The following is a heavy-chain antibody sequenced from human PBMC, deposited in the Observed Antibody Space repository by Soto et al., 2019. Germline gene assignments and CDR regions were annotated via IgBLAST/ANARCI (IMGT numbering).Heavy chain of an antibody. CDR3: ATGLRGSGWFDP. CDR2: FDPEDGET. CDR1: GYTLTELS. J-gene: IGHJ5*02. D-gene: IGHD3-16*01. Sequence: ASVKVSCKVSGYTLTELSMHWVRQAPGKGLEWMGGFDPEDGETIYAQKFQGRVTMTEDTSTDTAYMELSSLRSEDTAVYYCATGLRGSGWFDPWGQGTLVTVSS. V-gene: IGHV1-24*01.